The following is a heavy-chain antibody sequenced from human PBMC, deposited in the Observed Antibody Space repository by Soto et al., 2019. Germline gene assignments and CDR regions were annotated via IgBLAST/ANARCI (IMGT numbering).Heavy chain of an antibody. Sequence: QVQLVQSGAEVKKPGASVKVSCTASGYTFTSYYMHWVRQAPGQGLEWMGIINPSGGSTSYAQKFQGRVTMTRDTSTSTVYMELSSLRSEDTAVYYCARTRITMVRGVIDYYYGMDVWGQGTTVTVSS. V-gene: IGHV1-46*01. CDR2: INPSGGST. J-gene: IGHJ6*02. CDR1: GYTFTSYY. CDR3: ARTRITMVRGVIDYYYGMDV. D-gene: IGHD3-10*01.